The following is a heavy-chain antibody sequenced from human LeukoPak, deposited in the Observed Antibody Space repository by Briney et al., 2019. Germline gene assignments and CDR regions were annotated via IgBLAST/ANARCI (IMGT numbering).Heavy chain of an antibody. V-gene: IGHV4-38-2*02. Sequence: SETLSLTCTVSGYSISSGYYWGWIRQPPGKGLEWIGSLYHSGSTYYNPSLKSRVTISVDTSKNQFSLKLSSVTAADTAVYYCARGPGAVAASYYFDYWGQGTLVTVSS. CDR2: LYHSGST. D-gene: IGHD6-19*01. CDR3: ARGPGAVAASYYFDY. CDR1: GYSISSGYY. J-gene: IGHJ4*02.